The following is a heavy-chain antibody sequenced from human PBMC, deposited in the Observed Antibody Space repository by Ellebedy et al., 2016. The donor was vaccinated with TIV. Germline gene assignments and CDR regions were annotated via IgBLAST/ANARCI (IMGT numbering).Heavy chain of an antibody. Sequence: PGGSLRLSCAASGFTVSNNYMRWVRQAPGKGLEWVSLIYSTGDTHYADFVKGRFTISRDNSKNTVYLQMNSLRVEDTAVYYCARDGGAARTAPPDYWGQGTLVTVSS. CDR2: IYSTGDT. CDR3: ARDGGAARTAPPDY. CDR1: GFTVSNNY. V-gene: IGHV3-66*01. D-gene: IGHD6-6*01. J-gene: IGHJ4*02.